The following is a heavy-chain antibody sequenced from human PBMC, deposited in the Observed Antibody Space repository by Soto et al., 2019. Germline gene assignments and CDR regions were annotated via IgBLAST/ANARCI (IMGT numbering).Heavy chain of an antibody. CDR3: ARVIRQQLEGSGACDI. CDR2: ISAYNGNT. Sequence: QVQLVQSGAEVKKPGASVKVSCKASGYTFTSYGIIWVRQAPGQGLEWMGWISAYNGNTNYAQKLQGRVTMTTDTSTSTGYRELRSLRSDDTAVYDCARVIRQQLEGSGACDIWGQGTMVTVSS. J-gene: IGHJ3*02. V-gene: IGHV1-18*01. D-gene: IGHD6-13*01. CDR1: GYTFTSYG.